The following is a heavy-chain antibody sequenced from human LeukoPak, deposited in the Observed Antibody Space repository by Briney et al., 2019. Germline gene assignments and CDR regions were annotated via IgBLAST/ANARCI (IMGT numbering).Heavy chain of an antibody. V-gene: IGHV1-18*01. CDR2: ICAYNGNT. J-gene: IGHJ6*02. CDR1: GYTFTSYG. Sequence: ASVKVSCEASGYTFTSYGISWVRQAPGQGLEWMGWICAYNGNTNYAQKLQGRVTMTTDTSTSTAYMELRSLRSDDTAVYYCAREVPGYYDFWSGYYRSNGMDVWGQGTTVTVSS. CDR3: AREVPGYYDFWSGYYRSNGMDV. D-gene: IGHD3-3*01.